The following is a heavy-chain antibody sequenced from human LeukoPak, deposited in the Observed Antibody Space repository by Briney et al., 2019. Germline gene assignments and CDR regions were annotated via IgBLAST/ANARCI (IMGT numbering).Heavy chain of an antibody. Sequence: SETLSLTCTVSGGSISSYYWSWIRQPPGKGLEWIGRIYTSGSTNYNPSLKSRVTMSVDTSKNQFSLKLSSVTAADTAVYYCARGAVQLERPIDYYFDYWGQGTLVTVSS. CDR2: IYTSGST. CDR1: GGSISSYY. CDR3: ARGAVQLERPIDYYFDY. D-gene: IGHD1-1*01. V-gene: IGHV4-4*07. J-gene: IGHJ4*02.